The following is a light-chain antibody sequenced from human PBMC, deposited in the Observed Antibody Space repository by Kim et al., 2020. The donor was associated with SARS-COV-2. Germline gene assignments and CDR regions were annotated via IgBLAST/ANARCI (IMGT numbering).Light chain of an antibody. CDR2: KAS. J-gene: IGKJ2*01. CDR1: QSISSW. V-gene: IGKV1-5*03. CDR3: QQYNSYSYT. Sequence: SACVGDRVTITCRASQSISSWWAWYQQKPGKAPKLLIYKASSLESGVPSRFSGSGSGTEFTLTISSLQPDDFATYYCQQYNSYSYTFGQGTKLEI.